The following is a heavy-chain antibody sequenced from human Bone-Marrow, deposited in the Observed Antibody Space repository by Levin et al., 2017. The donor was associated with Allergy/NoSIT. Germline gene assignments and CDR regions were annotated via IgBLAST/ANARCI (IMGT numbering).Heavy chain of an antibody. Sequence: GESLKISCAASGFTFSSYGMHWVRQAPGKGLEWVAVIWYDGSNKYYADSVKGRFTISRDNSKNTLYLQMNSLRAEDTAVYYCAREGPLRIVGATTNTYMDVWGQGTTVTVSS. CDR2: IWYDGSNK. V-gene: IGHV3-33*01. J-gene: IGHJ6*02. CDR3: AREGPLRIVGATTNTYMDV. CDR1: GFTFSSYG. D-gene: IGHD1-26*01.